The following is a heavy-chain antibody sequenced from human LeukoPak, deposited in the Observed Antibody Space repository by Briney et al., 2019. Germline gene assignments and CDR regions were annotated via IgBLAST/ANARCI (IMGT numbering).Heavy chain of an antibody. CDR3: ARANPADFNL. J-gene: IGHJ2*01. Sequence: GGSLRLSCAASGFTFSNYWIHWVRQPPGKGLVWVSRIRYDGIVTNYADSVEGRFTISRDNAKNTVHLQMNSLRDDDTAVYYCARANPADFNLWGRGTLVTVSS. V-gene: IGHV3-74*01. CDR2: IRYDGIVT. CDR1: GFTFSNYW. D-gene: IGHD1-14*01.